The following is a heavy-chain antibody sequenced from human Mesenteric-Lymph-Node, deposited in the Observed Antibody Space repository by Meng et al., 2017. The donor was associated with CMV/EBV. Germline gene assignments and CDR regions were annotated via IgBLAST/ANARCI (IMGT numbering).Heavy chain of an antibody. CDR3: ASPTQVGATTRRSAFDI. D-gene: IGHD1-26*01. V-gene: IGHV3-48*04. J-gene: IGHJ3*02. CDR1: GFTFSSYS. CDR2: ISNSGSTI. Sequence: GESLKISCAASGFTFSSYSMNWVRLAPGRGLEWVSYISNSGSTIYYADSVKGRFTISRDNVKNSLSLQMNSLRAEDTAVYYCASPTQVGATTRRSAFDIWGQGTMVTVSS.